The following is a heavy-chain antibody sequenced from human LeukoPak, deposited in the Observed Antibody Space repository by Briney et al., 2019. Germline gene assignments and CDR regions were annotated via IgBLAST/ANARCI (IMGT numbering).Heavy chain of an antibody. CDR3: ANTDSSGYYYGSPGD. Sequence: PGGSLRLSCAASGFTFSSYAMSGVRQAPGLGLEWVSAITGSGGTTYYADSVKGRFTISRDTSASTLYLQMSSLRAEDTAVYYCANTDSSGYYYGSPGDWGQGTLVTVSS. D-gene: IGHD3-22*01. CDR2: ITGSGGTT. V-gene: IGHV3-23*01. J-gene: IGHJ4*02. CDR1: GFTFSSYA.